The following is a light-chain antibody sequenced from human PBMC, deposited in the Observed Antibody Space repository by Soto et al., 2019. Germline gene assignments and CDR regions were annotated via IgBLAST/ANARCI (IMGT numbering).Light chain of an antibody. CDR3: QQFNTSPWT. V-gene: IGKV1-5*03. CDR1: QSVSIW. J-gene: IGKJ1*01. CDR2: KSS. Sequence: DIQMTQSPSTLSASEGDRVTISCRASQSVSIWLAWYQQKPGRAPKLLIYKSSILESGVPSRFSGSGSGTEFPLTIGSLQPYDFATYYCQQFNTSPWTFGQGTKVDIK.